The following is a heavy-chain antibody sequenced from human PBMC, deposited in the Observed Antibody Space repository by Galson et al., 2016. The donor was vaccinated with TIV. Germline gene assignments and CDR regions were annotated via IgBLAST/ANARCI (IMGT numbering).Heavy chain of an antibody. CDR3: TKDINYDSSGYPYYMDV. V-gene: IGHV3-9*01. D-gene: IGHD3-22*01. CDR1: GFTFDDYA. Sequence: SLRLSCAASGFTFDDYAMHWVQQAPGKGLEWVSGISWNSGNIDYADSVKGRFTISRDNAKNSLSLQMNSLRAEDTALYYCTKDINYDSSGYPYYMDVWGNGTTVTVSS. CDR2: ISWNSGNI. J-gene: IGHJ6*03.